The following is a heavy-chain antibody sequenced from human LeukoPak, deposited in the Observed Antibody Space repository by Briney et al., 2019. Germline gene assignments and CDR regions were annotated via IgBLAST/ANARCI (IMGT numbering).Heavy chain of an antibody. CDR1: GYTFTSYY. D-gene: IGHD3-10*02. V-gene: IGHV1-46*01. Sequence: ASVKVSCKASGYTFTSYYMHWVRQAPGQGLEWMGIINPSGGSTSYAQKFQGRVTMTRDTSTSTVYMELSSLRSEDTAVYYCASTHIGTDAFDIWGQGTMDTVSS. J-gene: IGHJ3*02. CDR3: ASTHIGTDAFDI. CDR2: INPSGGST.